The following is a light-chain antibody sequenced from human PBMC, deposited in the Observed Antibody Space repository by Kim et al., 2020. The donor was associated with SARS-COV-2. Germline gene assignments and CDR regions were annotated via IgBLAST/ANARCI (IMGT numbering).Light chain of an antibody. CDR3: QQYNDWWT. CDR2: AAS. V-gene: IGKV3-15*01. Sequence: GSQGESVTLSCRAGQSDDNDGGWFQQRPGQAPRLLIRAASARATGIPARFSGSGSGTDFTLAIYSLQSEDVAVYYCQQYNDWWTFGPGTKVDIK. CDR1: QSDDND. J-gene: IGKJ1*01.